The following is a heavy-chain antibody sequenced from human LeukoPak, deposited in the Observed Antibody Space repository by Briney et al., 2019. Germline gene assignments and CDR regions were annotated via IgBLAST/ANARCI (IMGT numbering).Heavy chain of an antibody. J-gene: IGHJ4*02. Sequence: GGSLRLSCAASGFPLSSYSINWFRQAPGKGLEWVAYISASGSNIYYVDSVMGRFTVSRDNPKSSLFLQMNSPRAEDAAVYYCARVKGTYFDYWGQGALVTVSS. CDR2: ISASGSNI. D-gene: IGHD1-1*01. V-gene: IGHV3-48*01. CDR1: GFPLSSYS. CDR3: ARVKGTYFDY.